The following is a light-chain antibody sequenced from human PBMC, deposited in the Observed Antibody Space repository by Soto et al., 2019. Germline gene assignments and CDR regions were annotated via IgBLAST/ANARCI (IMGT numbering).Light chain of an antibody. CDR3: QQRSNWQT. Sequence: EIVLTRSPGTLSLSPGERATLSCRASQSVGSNFLAWYQQKVGQAPRPLIYGASSRATGIPARFSGSGSGTDFTLTISSLEPEDFAVYYCQQRSNWQTFGQGTKVDIK. V-gene: IGKV3D-20*02. J-gene: IGKJ1*01. CDR2: GAS. CDR1: QSVGSNF.